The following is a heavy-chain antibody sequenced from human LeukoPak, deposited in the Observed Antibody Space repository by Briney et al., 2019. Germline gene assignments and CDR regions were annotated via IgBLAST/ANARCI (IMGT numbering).Heavy chain of an antibody. V-gene: IGHV5-51*01. J-gene: IGHJ4*02. CDR3: ARHDRGNYYDSSAYPFDY. Sequence: GESLKISCKGSGYSFTRYWIGWVRPMPGKGLEWMGIIYPGDSETRYSPSFQGQVTISADKSISTAYLQWSSLKASDTAIYYCARHDRGNYYDSSAYPFDYWGQGTLVTVSS. D-gene: IGHD3-22*01. CDR2: IYPGDSET. CDR1: GYSFTRYW.